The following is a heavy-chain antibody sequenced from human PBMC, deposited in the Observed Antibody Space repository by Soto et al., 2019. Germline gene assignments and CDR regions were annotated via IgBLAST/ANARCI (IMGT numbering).Heavy chain of an antibody. CDR3: ARYSGYDYYFDY. J-gene: IGHJ4*02. D-gene: IGHD5-12*01. Sequence: PSQTLSLTCAVSGGSISSGGYSWSWIRQPPGKGLEWIGYIYHSGSTYYNPSLKSRVTISVDRSKNKFSLKLSSVTAADTAVYYCARYSGYDYYFDYWGQGTLVTVSS. CDR1: GGSISSGGYS. CDR2: IYHSGST. V-gene: IGHV4-30-2*01.